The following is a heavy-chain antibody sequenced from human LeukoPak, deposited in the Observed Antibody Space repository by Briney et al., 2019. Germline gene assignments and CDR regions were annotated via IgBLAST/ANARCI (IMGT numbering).Heavy chain of an antibody. J-gene: IGHJ4*02. CDR2: INSDGSST. D-gene: IGHD6-13*01. CDR1: GFTFSSYW. CDR3: ARDQGGQLVHLDY. Sequence: GGSLRLSCAASGFTFSSYWMHWVRQAPGKGLVWISRINSDGSSTSYADSVRGRFTISRDNAKNTLYLQMNSPRAEDTAVYYCARDQGGQLVHLDYWGQGTLVTVSS. V-gene: IGHV3-74*01.